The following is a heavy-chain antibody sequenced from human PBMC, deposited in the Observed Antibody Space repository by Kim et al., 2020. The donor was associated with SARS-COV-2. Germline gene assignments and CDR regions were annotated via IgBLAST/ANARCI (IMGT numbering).Heavy chain of an antibody. Sequence: DAVKGRFNVSRDNAKHYAYLQMNSQRDEDTAVYYCARDLSYGSTYYYYFDSWGQGTLVTVSS. CDR3: ARDLSYGSTYYYYFDS. V-gene: IGHV3-48*02. D-gene: IGHD3-22*01. J-gene: IGHJ4*02.